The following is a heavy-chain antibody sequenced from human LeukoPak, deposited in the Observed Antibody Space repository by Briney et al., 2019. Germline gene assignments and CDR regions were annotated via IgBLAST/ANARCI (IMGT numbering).Heavy chain of an antibody. CDR1: GFNFRSYE. J-gene: IGHJ5*02. D-gene: IGHD1-26*01. Sequence: GGSLRLSCAASGFNFRSYEMNRVRQAPGKGLEWVSYISNTDETRTYADSVKGRFTISRDNSKNTLYLQMNSLRAEDTAVYYCAKDPTIVGATTGPIGPWGQGTLVTVSS. CDR3: AKDPTIVGATTGPIGP. CDR2: ISNTDETR. V-gene: IGHV3-48*03.